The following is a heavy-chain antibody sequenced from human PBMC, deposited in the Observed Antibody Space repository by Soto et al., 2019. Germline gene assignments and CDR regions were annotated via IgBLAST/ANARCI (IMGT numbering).Heavy chain of an antibody. J-gene: IGHJ6*02. D-gene: IGHD6-13*01. V-gene: IGHV3-21*01. CDR2: ISSSSSYI. Sequence: PGGSLRLSCAASGFTFSSYSMNWVRQAPGKGLEWVSSISSSSSYIYYADSVKGRFTISRDNAKNSLYLQMNSLRAEDTAVYYCAKKSSWGNYYYYYGIDVRGQGTTVTVSS. CDR1: GFTFSSYS. CDR3: AKKSSWGNYYYYYGIDV.